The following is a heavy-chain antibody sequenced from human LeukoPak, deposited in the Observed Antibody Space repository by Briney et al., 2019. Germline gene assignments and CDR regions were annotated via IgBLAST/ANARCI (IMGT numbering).Heavy chain of an antibody. D-gene: IGHD6-13*01. J-gene: IGHJ6*03. CDR2: IKQDGSEK. V-gene: IGHV3-7*01. CDR3: ARETGIAAAGTPFPYYYYYMDV. Sequence: GGSLRLSCAASGFTFSSYWMSWVRQAPGKGLEWAANIKQDGSEKYYVDSVKGRFTISRDNAKNSLYLQMNSLRAEDTAVYCCARETGIAAAGTPFPYYYYYMDVWGKGTTATVSS. CDR1: GFTFSSYW.